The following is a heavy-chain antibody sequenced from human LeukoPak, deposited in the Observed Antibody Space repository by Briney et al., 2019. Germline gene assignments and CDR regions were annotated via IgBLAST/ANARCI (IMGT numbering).Heavy chain of an antibody. V-gene: IGHV3-66*01. D-gene: IGHD3-10*01. J-gene: IGHJ6*02. CDR1: GFTVSSNY. CDR3: ARVPQRRVRGVASPYFGMDV. CDR2: IYSGGST. Sequence: PGGSLRLSCAASGFTVSSNYMSWVRQAPGKGLEWVSVIYSGGSTYYADSVKGRFTISRDNSKNTLYLQMNSLRAEDTAVYYCARVPQRRVRGVASPYFGMDVWGQGTTVTVSS.